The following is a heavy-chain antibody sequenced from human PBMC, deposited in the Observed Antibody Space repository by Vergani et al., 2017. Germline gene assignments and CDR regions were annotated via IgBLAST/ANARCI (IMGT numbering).Heavy chain of an antibody. V-gene: IGHV3-30*03. CDR2: ISYDGTQK. D-gene: IGHD2-2*01. CDR3: ATKSCSTPGCQIGYFRE. CDR1: GFTSSYYG. Sequence: QVHLVEPGGGVVQPGRSLRPSCVVSGFTSSYYGMHWVRQAPGKGLEWVAVISYDGTQKYYADSVKGRFTISRENSKSTLYLQMNSLRTEDTAVYYCATKSCSTPGCQIGYFREWGQGTLVTVSS. J-gene: IGHJ1*01.